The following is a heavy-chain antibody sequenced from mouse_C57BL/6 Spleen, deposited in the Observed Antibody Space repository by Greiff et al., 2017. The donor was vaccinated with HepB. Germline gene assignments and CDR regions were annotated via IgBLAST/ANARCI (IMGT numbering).Heavy chain of an antibody. V-gene: IGHV1-80*01. CDR1: GYAFSSYW. D-gene: IGHD1-1*01. J-gene: IGHJ4*01. CDR2: IYPGDGDT. CDR3: ARGTTRGYAMDY. Sequence: QVQLQQSGAELVKPGASVKISCKASGYAFSSYWMNWVKQRPGKGLEWIGQIYPGDGDTNYNGKFKGKATLTADKSSSTAYMQLSSLTSEDSAVYFCARGTTRGYAMDYWGQGTSVTVSS.